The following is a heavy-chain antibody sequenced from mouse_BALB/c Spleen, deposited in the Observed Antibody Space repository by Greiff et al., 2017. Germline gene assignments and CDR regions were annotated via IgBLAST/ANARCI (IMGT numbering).Heavy chain of an antibody. CDR2: ISNLAYSI. V-gene: IGHV5-15*02. J-gene: IGHJ2*01. CDR1: GFTFSDYG. Sequence: EVQLVESGGGLVQPGGSRKLSCAASGFTFSDYGMAWVRQAPGKGPEWVAFISNLAYSIYYADTVTGRFTISRENAKNTLYLEMSSLRSEDTAMYYCARGYGNFFDYWGQGTTLTVSS. CDR3: ARGYGNFFDY. D-gene: IGHD2-10*02.